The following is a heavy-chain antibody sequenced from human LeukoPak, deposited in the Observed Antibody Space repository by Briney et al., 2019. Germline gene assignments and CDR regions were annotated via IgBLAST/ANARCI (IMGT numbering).Heavy chain of an antibody. CDR1: GGSISSSSYS. V-gene: IGHV4-39*01. J-gene: IGHJ4*02. CDR2: IYYSGST. D-gene: IGHD5-12*01. Sequence: SETLSLTCTVSGGSISSSSYSWGWIRQPPGKGLEWIGSIYYSGSTYYNPSLKSRVTISVDTSKNQFSLKLSSVTATDTAVYYCARQGAGVDIVATMREEAFDYWGQGTLVTASS. CDR3: ARQGAGVDIVATMREEAFDY.